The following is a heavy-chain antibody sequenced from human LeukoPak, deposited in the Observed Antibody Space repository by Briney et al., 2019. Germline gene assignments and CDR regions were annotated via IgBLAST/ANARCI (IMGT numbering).Heavy chain of an antibody. CDR3: AKGDLTTTYDSSGYKAFYYGMDV. D-gene: IGHD3-22*01. CDR1: GFTFSNYG. Sequence: PGRSLRLSCAASGFTFSNYGMHWVRQAPGKGLEWVTVISYDGSNKYYADSVKGRFTISRDDSKNTLYLHMKSLRAEDTAVYYCAKGDLTTTYDSSGYKAFYYGMDVWGQGTTVTVSS. V-gene: IGHV3-30*18. CDR2: ISYDGSNK. J-gene: IGHJ6*02.